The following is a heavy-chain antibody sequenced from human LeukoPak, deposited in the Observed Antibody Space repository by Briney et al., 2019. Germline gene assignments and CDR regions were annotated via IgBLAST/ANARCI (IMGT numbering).Heavy chain of an antibody. Sequence: SETLSLTCTVSGGSISGYYWSWIRQPAGEGLEWIGRVYTSGSTNYNPPLKSRVTMSVDTSKNQFSLKLSSVTAADTAVYYCARAPSIVGAYSYFDYWGQGTLVTVSS. D-gene: IGHD1-26*01. J-gene: IGHJ4*02. CDR1: GGSISGYY. CDR3: ARAPSIVGAYSYFDY. V-gene: IGHV4-4*07. CDR2: VYTSGST.